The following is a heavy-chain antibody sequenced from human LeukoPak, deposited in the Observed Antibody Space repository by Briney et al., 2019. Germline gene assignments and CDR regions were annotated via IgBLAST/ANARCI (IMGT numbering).Heavy chain of an antibody. CDR3: AKGGKWDVTPFDY. J-gene: IGHJ4*02. V-gene: IGHV3-23*01. D-gene: IGHD1-26*01. Sequence: PGGSLRLSCAASGFIFSSYSMNWVRQAPGKGLEWVSTISGGGGSTYYADSVKGRFTISRDSSKNTLYLQVNSLRAEDTAVYYCAKGGKWDVTPFDYWGQGTLVTVSS. CDR1: GFIFSSYS. CDR2: ISGGGGST.